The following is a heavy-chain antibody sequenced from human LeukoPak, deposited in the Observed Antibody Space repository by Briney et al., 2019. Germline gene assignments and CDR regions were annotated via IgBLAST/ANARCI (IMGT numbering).Heavy chain of an antibody. D-gene: IGHD3-10*01. J-gene: IGHJ6*04. CDR1: GFTFSTYA. V-gene: IGHV3-23*01. CDR2: ISGSAGST. Sequence: GRSLRLSCAASGFTFSTYAMSWVRQAPGKGLEWVSAISGSAGSTYYADSVKGRFTISRDNSKNTLYLQMNSLRAEGTAVYYCAKSGSGSYSHGMDVWGKGTTVTVSS. CDR3: AKSGSGSYSHGMDV.